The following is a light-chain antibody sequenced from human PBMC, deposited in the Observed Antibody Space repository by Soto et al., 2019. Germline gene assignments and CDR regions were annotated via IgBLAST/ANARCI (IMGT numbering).Light chain of an antibody. V-gene: IGKV1-9*01. Sequence: DIQLTQSPSFLSAFVGDTVTITCRASQARSTYLAWYQQKPGKVPKLLIRSASTLQSGVPPRFSGGGSGTEFTLTISTLQPDDSGIYYCQQLNGYQLAFGGGTNVEIK. CDR1: QARSTY. CDR2: SAS. J-gene: IGKJ4*01. CDR3: QQLNGYQLA.